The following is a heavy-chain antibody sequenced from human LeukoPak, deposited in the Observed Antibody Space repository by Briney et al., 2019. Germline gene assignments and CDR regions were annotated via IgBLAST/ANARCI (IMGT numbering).Heavy chain of an antibody. CDR3: ARDLVYSSSGNPS. CDR1: GGSISSGGYY. V-gene: IGHV4-31*03. J-gene: IGHJ4*02. CDR2: IYYSGST. D-gene: IGHD6-13*01. Sequence: SQTLSLTCTVSGGSISSGGYYWSWLRQHPGKGLEWIGYIYYSGSTYYNPSLKSRVTISVDTSKNQFSLKLSSVTAADTAVYYCARDLVYSSSGNPSWGQGTLVTVSS.